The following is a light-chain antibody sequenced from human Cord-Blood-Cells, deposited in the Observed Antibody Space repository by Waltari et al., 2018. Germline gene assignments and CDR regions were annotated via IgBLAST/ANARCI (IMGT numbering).Light chain of an antibody. CDR1: SSDVWSSNL. V-gene: IGLV2-23*01. CDR2: EGS. Sequence: QSALTQPASVFGSPGQSITISCTGTSSDVWSSNLVSWYQQHPGTAPKLMIYEGSKRPSGFSNRFSGSKSGNTASLTISGLQAEDEADYYCCSYAASSTYVFGTGTKVTVL. J-gene: IGLJ1*01. CDR3: CSYAASSTYV.